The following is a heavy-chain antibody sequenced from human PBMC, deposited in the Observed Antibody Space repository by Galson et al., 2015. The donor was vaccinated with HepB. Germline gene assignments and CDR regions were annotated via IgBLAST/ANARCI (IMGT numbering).Heavy chain of an antibody. D-gene: IGHD4-17*01. V-gene: IGHV3-7*03. Sequence: SLRLSCAASGFTFSSYWMSWVRQAPGKGLEWVANIKQDGSEKYYVDSVKGRFTISRDNAKNSLYLQMNSLRAEDTAVYYCAREAYGLPGPFDYWGQGTLVTVSS. CDR2: IKQDGSEK. CDR3: AREAYGLPGPFDY. J-gene: IGHJ4*02. CDR1: GFTFSSYW.